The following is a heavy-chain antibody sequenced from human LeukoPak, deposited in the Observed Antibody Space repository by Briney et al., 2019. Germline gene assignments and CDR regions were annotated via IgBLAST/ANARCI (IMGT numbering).Heavy chain of an antibody. CDR2: IYYSGST. Sequence: SETLSLTCTVSGGSISSNNDYWGWIRQPPGKGLEWIGSIYYSGSTYYNSSLKSRVTISVDTSKNQFSLKLNSVTAADTAVYYCARDLSAAAGYYYYYMDVWGKGTTVTV. CDR1: GGSISSNNDY. CDR3: ARDLSAAAGYYYYYMDV. J-gene: IGHJ6*03. D-gene: IGHD6-13*01. V-gene: IGHV4-39*07.